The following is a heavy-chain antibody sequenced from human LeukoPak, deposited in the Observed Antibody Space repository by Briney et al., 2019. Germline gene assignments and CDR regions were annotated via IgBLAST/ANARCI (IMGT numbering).Heavy chain of an antibody. CDR2: ISAHNGNT. CDR3: ARDLYEEYCSSTSCSYFDY. V-gene: IGHV1-18*01. D-gene: IGHD2-2*01. CDR1: GYTFTSYG. Sequence: ASVKVSCKASGYTFTSYGISWVRQAPGQGLEWMGWISAHNGNTNYAQKLQGRVTMTTDTSTSTAYMELRSLRSDDTAVYYCARDLYEEYCSSTSCSYFDYWGQGTLVTVSS. J-gene: IGHJ4*02.